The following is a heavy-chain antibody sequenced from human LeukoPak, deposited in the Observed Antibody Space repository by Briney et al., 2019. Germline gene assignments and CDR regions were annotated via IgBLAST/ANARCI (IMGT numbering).Heavy chain of an antibody. CDR1: GFTFSAYA. CDR2: VHLDGRT. D-gene: IGHD3-3*01. V-gene: IGHV4-34*10. CDR3: AREGGFYRPLDY. J-gene: IGHJ4*02. Sequence: GSLRLSCEASGFTFSAYAMTWVRQPPGKGLEWIGEVHLDGRTNYNPSLKSRLIMSVDLPENHISLKLTSVTAADTAVYYCAREGGFYRPLDYSGQGTLVTVSS.